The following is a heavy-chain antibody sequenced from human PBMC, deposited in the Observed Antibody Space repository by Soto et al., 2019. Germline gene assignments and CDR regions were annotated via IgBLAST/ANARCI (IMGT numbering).Heavy chain of an antibody. CDR3: ARVGGFCSRTSCSNWFDP. V-gene: IGHV4-61*01. D-gene: IGHD2-2*01. J-gene: IGHJ5*02. Sequence: SETLSLTCTVSGGSINSGSYSWSWIRQPPGKGLEWIGYIYYTGSTNYNPSLESRVTISVDTSKNQFSLKLNSVTAADTAIYYCARVGGFCSRTSCSNWFDPWGQGTLVTVSS. CDR2: IYYTGST. CDR1: GGSINSGSYS.